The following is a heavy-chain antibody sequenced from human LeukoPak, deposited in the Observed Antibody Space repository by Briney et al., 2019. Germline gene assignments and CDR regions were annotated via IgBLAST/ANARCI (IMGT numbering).Heavy chain of an antibody. J-gene: IGHJ6*02. CDR1: GFPFTSHW. D-gene: IGHD3-22*01. CDR2: IWYDGSNK. Sequence: GGSLRLSCAASGFPFTSHWLSWFRQSPGKGLEWVAVIWYDGSNKYYADAVKGRFTISRDNSKNTLYLQMNSLRAEDTAVYYCARNYYDSSGYSYGMDVWGQGTTVTVSS. CDR3: ARNYYDSSGYSYGMDV. V-gene: IGHV3-33*08.